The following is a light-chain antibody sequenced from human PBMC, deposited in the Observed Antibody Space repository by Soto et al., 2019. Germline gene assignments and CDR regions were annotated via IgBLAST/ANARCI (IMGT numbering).Light chain of an antibody. CDR3: QQYDTYYT. CDR2: GAS. J-gene: IGKJ1*01. CDR1: QNVDTNY. V-gene: IGKV3-20*01. Sequence: EIVLTQSPGTLSLSPGERATLTCRASQNVDTNYLAWYQQKPGQAPRIIIFGASGRATGIPDRVSGGGAGKEFTLTINSLQPDDVATYYCQQYDTYYTCGQGTKGDIK.